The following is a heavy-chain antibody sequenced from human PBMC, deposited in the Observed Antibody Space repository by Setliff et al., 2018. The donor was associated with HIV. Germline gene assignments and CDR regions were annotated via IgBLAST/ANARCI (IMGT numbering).Heavy chain of an antibody. V-gene: IGHV2-5*02. Sequence: SGPTLVNPAQTLTLTCSFSGFTLITSDEGVAWIRQHPGKALEWLARIDWDDDKFYSTSLKTRLTISKDTSRNQVVLTMTNMDPVDTATYYCARVNWNLLDYWGQGTLVTVSS. J-gene: IGHJ4*02. D-gene: IGHD1-1*01. CDR1: GFTLITSDEG. CDR2: IDWDDDK. CDR3: ARVNWNLLDY.